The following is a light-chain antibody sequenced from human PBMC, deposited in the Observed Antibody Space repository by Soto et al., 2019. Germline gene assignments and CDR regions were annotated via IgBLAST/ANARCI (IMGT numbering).Light chain of an antibody. CDR3: MSYVGGNSVA. Sequence: QSALTQPPSASGSPGMSVTLSCSGTDNDVGRYDYVSWYQQHPGKAPKLLIYEVSKRPSGVPDRFSASKSGNTASLTVSGLHDEDEADYYCMSYVGGNSVAFGGGTKLTVL. J-gene: IGLJ2*01. V-gene: IGLV2-8*01. CDR2: EVS. CDR1: DNDVGRYDY.